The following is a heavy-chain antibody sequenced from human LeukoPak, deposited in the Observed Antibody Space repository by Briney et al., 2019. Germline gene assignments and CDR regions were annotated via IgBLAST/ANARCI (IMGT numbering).Heavy chain of an antibody. CDR3: NLWTGYSTYDY. CDR2: ISGSGGST. V-gene: IGHV3-23*01. Sequence: GGSLRLSCAASGFTFSSYAMSWVRQAPGKGLEWVSAISGSGGSTYYADSVKGRFTISRDNSKNTLYLQMNSLRAEDTAVYYCNLWTGYSTYDYWGQGTLVTVSS. CDR1: GFTFSSYA. J-gene: IGHJ4*02. D-gene: IGHD3/OR15-3a*01.